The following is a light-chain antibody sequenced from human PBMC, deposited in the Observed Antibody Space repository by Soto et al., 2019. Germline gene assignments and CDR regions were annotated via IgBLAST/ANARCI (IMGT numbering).Light chain of an antibody. CDR2: AAS. CDR1: QSVGRN. V-gene: IGKV3-15*01. CDR3: QEYSEWPLFT. J-gene: IGKJ3*01. Sequence: EIVVTQSPGILSVSPGDRATLSCRASQSVGRNLAWHHQKPGQAPTLLIYAASTRATGLPARFSGSGSGTDFTLTISSLQSEDFAVYYCQEYSEWPLFTFGPGTRVDIK.